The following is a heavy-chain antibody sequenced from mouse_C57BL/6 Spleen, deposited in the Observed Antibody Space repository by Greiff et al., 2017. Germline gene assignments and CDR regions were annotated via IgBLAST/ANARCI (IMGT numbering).Heavy chain of an antibody. D-gene: IGHD2-3*01. CDR2: ISYDGSN. V-gene: IGHV3-6*01. CDR3: ARDFDGYYVFAY. Sequence: ESGPGLVKPSQSLSLTCSVTGYSITSGYYWNWIRQFPGNKLEWMGYISYDGSNNYNPSLKNRITITRDTSKNQFFLKLNSVTTEDTATYYCARDFDGYYVFAYWGQGTLVTVSA. J-gene: IGHJ3*01. CDR1: GYSITSGYY.